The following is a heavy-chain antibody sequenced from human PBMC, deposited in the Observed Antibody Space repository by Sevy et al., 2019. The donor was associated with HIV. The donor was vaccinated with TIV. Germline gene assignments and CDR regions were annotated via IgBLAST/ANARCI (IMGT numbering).Heavy chain of an antibody. CDR3: AKSCGGDCQYGMDV. Sequence: GGSLRLSCAASGFTFSSYAMSWVRQAPGKGLEWVSAISGSGGSTYYADSVKGRFTISRDNSKNTLYLQMNSLRAEDTAVYYCAKSCGGDCQYGMDVWGQGTTVTVSS. V-gene: IGHV3-23*01. CDR2: ISGSGGST. J-gene: IGHJ6*02. CDR1: GFTFSSYA. D-gene: IGHD2-21*02.